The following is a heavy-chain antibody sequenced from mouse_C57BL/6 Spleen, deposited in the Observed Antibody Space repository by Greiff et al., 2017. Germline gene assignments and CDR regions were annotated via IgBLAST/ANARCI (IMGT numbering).Heavy chain of an antibody. D-gene: IGHD2-5*01. CDR3: AREDYSNYFDY. CDR1: GYAFSSYW. CDR2: IYPGDGDT. Sequence: QVQLQQSGAELVKPGASVKISCKASGYAFSSYWMNWVKQRPGKGLEWIGQIYPGDGDTNYNGKFKGKATLTADKSSSTAYMQLSSLTSEDSAVYFCAREDYSNYFDYWGQGTPLTVSS. J-gene: IGHJ2*01. V-gene: IGHV1-80*01.